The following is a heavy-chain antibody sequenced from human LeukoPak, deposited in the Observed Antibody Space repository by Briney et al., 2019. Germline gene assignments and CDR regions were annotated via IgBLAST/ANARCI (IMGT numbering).Heavy chain of an antibody. CDR3: AKDRYYYDKVDRYFDY. V-gene: IGHV3-23*01. J-gene: IGHJ4*02. CDR1: GFTFSSYA. Sequence: PGGSLRLSCAASGFTFSSYAMSWVRQAPGKGLEWVSAISGSGGSTYYADSVKGRFTISRDNSKNTLYLQMNSLRAEDTAVYYCAKDRYYYDKVDRYFDYWGQGTLVTVSS. D-gene: IGHD3-22*01. CDR2: ISGSGGST.